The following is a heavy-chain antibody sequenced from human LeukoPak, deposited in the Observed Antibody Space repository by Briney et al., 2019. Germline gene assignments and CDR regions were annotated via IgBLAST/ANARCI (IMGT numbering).Heavy chain of an antibody. V-gene: IGHV3-21*01. D-gene: IGHD5-18*01. J-gene: IGHJ4*02. CDR1: GFTFSSYA. CDR3: TNDRARFSTYWTSFDS. Sequence: GGSLRLSCAASGFTFSSYAMHWVRQAPGKGLEWVSSISSSSIYIYYADSVKGRFTISRDNAKNSLYLQMNSLRAEDTAVYYCTNDRARFSTYWTSFDSWGLGTLVTVSS. CDR2: ISSSSIYI.